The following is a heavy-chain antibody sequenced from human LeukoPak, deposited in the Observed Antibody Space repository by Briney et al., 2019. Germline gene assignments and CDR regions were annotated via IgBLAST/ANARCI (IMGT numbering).Heavy chain of an antibody. J-gene: IGHJ4*02. Sequence: GGSLTLSCAASGFTFSSYAMHWVRQAPGKGLEWVAVISYDGSNKYYADSVKGRFTISRDNSKNTLYLQMNSLRAEDTAVYYCARATPEYNWNSPFDYWGQGTLVTVSS. D-gene: IGHD1-7*01. CDR1: GFTFSSYA. V-gene: IGHV3-30-3*01. CDR3: ARATPEYNWNSPFDY. CDR2: ISYDGSNK.